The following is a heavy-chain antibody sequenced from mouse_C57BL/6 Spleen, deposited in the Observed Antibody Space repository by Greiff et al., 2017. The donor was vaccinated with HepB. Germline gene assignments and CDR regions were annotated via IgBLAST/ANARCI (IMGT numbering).Heavy chain of an antibody. CDR1: GFTFTDYY. CDR3: ARYTGYDIFDY. V-gene: IGHV7-3*01. J-gene: IGHJ2*01. D-gene: IGHD2-2*01. Sequence: EVQRVESGGGLVQPGGSLSLSCAASGFTFTDYYMSWVRQPPGKALEWLGFIRNKANGYTTEYSASVKGRFTISRDNSQSILYLQMNALRAEDSATYYCARYTGYDIFDYWGQGTTLTVSS. CDR2: IRNKANGYTT.